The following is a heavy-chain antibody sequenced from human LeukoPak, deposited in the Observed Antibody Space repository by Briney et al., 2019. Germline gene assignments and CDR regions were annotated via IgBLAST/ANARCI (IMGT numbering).Heavy chain of an antibody. CDR1: GASINSYY. D-gene: IGHD3-22*01. CDR2: IYDSGST. CDR3: LKTLYYYDSSGYHAGGAFDI. J-gene: IGHJ3*02. V-gene: IGHV4-59*08. Sequence: SETLSLTCTVSGASINSYYWSWIRQPPGKGLEWIGCIYDSGSTYYNPSLKSRVTISVDTSKNQFSLKLSSVTAADTAVYYCLKTLYYYDSSGYHAGGAFDIWGQGTMVTVSS.